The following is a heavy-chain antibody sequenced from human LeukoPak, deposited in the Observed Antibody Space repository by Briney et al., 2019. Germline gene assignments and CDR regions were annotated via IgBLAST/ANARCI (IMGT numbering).Heavy chain of an antibody. D-gene: IGHD6-19*01. Sequence: GASVKVSCKASGYTFTGYYIRWVRQAPGQGLEWMGWINPYSGGTNYAQKLQGRVTMTTDTSTSTAYMELSRLRSDDTAVYYCARVKWYSSASNYFYYWGQGPLVTVSS. J-gene: IGHJ4*02. V-gene: IGHV1-2*02. CDR2: INPYSGGT. CDR3: ARVKWYSSASNYFYY. CDR1: GYTFTGYY.